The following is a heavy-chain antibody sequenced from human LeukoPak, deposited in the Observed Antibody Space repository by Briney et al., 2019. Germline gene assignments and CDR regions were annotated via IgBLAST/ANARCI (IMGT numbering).Heavy chain of an antibody. CDR3: ASSVVVAAAGDAFDI. CDR2: IYPGDSDT. Sequence: GESLKISCKGSGYSFTSYWIGWVRQMPGKGLEWMGIIYPGDSDTGYSPSFQGQVTISADKSISTAYLQWSSLKASDTAMYYCASSVVVAAAGDAFDIWGQGTMVTVSS. V-gene: IGHV5-51*01. J-gene: IGHJ3*02. D-gene: IGHD2-15*01. CDR1: GYSFTSYW.